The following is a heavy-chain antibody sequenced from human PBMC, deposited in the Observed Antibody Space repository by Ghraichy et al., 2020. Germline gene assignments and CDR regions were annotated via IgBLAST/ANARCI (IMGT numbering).Heavy chain of an antibody. D-gene: IGHD6-19*01. CDR3: TRAPGPVAGRTYTFDS. J-gene: IGHJ3*02. Sequence: ASVKVSCKASGYTFTSYDINWVRRATGQGLEWMGWMNPNSGNTGYAQKFQGRVTMTRNTSISTAYMELSSLRSEDTAGYYCTRAPGPVAGRTYTFDSWGQGTLVTVSS. V-gene: IGHV1-8*01. CDR1: GYTFTSYD. CDR2: MNPNSGNT.